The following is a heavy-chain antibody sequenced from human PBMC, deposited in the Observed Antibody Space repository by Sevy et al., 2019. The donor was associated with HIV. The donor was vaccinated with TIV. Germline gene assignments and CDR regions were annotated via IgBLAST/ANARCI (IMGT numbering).Heavy chain of an antibody. J-gene: IGHJ6*02. CDR2: ISAYNGHT. CDR3: ARAVIWFGELEVYYTGMDV. D-gene: IGHD3-10*01. V-gene: IGHV1-18*01. CDR1: GYTFTSHG. Sequence: ASVKVSCKASGYTFTSHGISWVRQAPGQGLEWMGWISAYNGHTKYAQKFQGRVTMTTDTSTTTGKMKLKRLRTDDTAVYYCARAVIWFGELEVYYTGMDVWGQGTTVTVSS.